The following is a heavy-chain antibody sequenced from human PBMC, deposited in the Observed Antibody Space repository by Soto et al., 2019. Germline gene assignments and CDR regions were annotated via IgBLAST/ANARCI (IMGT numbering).Heavy chain of an antibody. Sequence: EVQLVESGGGLVKPGGSLRLSCAASGFMFGRHTMTWVRQAPGKGLEWVASISSVSSYIYYADSVKGRFTISRDNAKDSLYLQMDSLRAEDTAVYFCAREVVGPTTNWFDPWGQGTLVTVSS. D-gene: IGHD1-26*01. CDR3: AREVVGPTTNWFDP. CDR1: GFMFGRHT. CDR2: ISSVSSYI. J-gene: IGHJ5*02. V-gene: IGHV3-21*06.